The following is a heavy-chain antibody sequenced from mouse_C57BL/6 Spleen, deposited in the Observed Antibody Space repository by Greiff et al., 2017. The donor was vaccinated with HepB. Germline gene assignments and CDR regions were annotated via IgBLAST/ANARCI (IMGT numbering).Heavy chain of an antibody. CDR3: ARIYYGNWAWFAY. CDR1: GFTFSDYG. D-gene: IGHD2-1*01. V-gene: IGHV5-17*01. Sequence: EVHLVESGGGLVKPGGSLKLSCAASGFTFSDYGMHWVRQAPEKGLAWVAYISSGSSTIYYADTVKGRFTISRDNAKNTLFLQMTSLRSEDTAMYYCARIYYGNWAWFAYWGQGTLVTVSA. CDR2: ISSGSSTI. J-gene: IGHJ3*01.